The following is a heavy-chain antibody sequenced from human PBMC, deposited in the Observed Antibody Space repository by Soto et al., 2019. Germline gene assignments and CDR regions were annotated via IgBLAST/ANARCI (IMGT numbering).Heavy chain of an antibody. CDR1: GGTFSSYA. CDR2: IIPIFGTA. D-gene: IGHD3-3*01. J-gene: IGHJ5*02. V-gene: IGHV1-69*13. CDR3: AREEWSRYNWFDP. Sequence: SVKVSCKASGGTFSSYAISWVRQAPGQGLEWMGGIIPIFGTANYAQKFQGRVTITADESTSTAYMELSSLRSEDTAVYYCAREEWSRYNWFDPWGQGTLVTVSS.